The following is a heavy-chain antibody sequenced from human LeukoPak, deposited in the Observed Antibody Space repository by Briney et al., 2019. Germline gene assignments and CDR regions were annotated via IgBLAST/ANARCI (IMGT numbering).Heavy chain of an antibody. CDR1: AFTFSSYG. CDR3: AKDLSGGDCPDY. V-gene: IGHV3-30*18. CDR2: ISYDGSDK. Sequence: GGSLRLSCAASAFTFSSYGMHWVRQAPGKGLEWVALISYDGSDKDYAKSVKGRFTISRDNSKNTLYLQMNSLRAEDAAVYYCAKDLSGGDCPDYWGQGTLVTVSS. D-gene: IGHD2-21*02. J-gene: IGHJ4*02.